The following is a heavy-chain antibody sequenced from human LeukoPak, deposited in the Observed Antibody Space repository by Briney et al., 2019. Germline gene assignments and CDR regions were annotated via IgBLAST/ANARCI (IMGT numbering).Heavy chain of an antibody. CDR1: GFTFGNCW. V-gene: IGHV3-7*04. D-gene: IGHD3-16*01. CDR3: ARAMSTFGGVRNYFDS. CDR2: IKKDGSEK. J-gene: IGHJ4*02. Sequence: PGGSLRLSCAASGFTFGNCWMTWVRQAPGKGLEWVANIKKDGSEKNYVDSVKGRFTISRDNAKNSLYLQMNSLRAEDTAVYYCARAMSTFGGVRNYFDSWGQGTLVTVSS.